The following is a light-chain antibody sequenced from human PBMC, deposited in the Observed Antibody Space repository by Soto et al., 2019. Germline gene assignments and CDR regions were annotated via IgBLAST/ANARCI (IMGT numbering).Light chain of an antibody. CDR2: WAS. V-gene: IGKV4-1*01. Sequence: DIVMTQSPDSLAVSLGERDTINCKSSQSVLYSSNNKNYLAWYQQRPGQPPKLLIYWASTRESGVPDRFSGSGSGTEFTLTITSLQAEDVAVYYCQQYESTPPTFGQGTKLEIK. J-gene: IGKJ2*01. CDR3: QQYESTPPT. CDR1: QSVLYSSNNKNY.